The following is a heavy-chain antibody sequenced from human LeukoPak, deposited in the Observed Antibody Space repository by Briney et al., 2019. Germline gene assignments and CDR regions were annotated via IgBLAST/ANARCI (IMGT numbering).Heavy chain of an antibody. CDR2: IYSDGST. CDR1: GFTVSSNY. D-gene: IGHD3-16*02. Sequence: PGGSLRLSCAASGFTVSSNYMSWVRQAPGKGLEWVSIIYSDGSTYYRDSVKGRFTISRDNSKNTLYLQMNSLRAEDTAVYYCAREGLRSEALSLYIDSWGRGTLVTVSS. CDR3: AREGLRSEALSLYIDS. J-gene: IGHJ4*02. V-gene: IGHV3-66*01.